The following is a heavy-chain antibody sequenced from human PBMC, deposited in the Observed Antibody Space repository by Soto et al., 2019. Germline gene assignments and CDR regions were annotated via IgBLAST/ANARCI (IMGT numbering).Heavy chain of an antibody. CDR2: IYYSGST. D-gene: IGHD3-3*01. CDR3: AREDRGRSYDFWSGYRPEYGMDV. CDR1: GGSISSGDYY. J-gene: IGHJ6*02. V-gene: IGHV4-30-4*01. Sequence: PSETLSLTCTVSGGSISSGDYYWSWIRQPPGKGLEWIGYIYYSGSTYYNPSLKSRVTISVDTSKNQFSLKLSSMTAADTAVYYCAREDRGRSYDFWSGYRPEYGMDVWGQGTTVTVSS.